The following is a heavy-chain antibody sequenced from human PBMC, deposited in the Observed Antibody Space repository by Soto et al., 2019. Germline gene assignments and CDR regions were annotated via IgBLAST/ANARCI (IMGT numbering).Heavy chain of an antibody. Sequence: SETLSLTCAVYGGSFSCYYWSGSRQSPGKGLEWIGEINHSGSTNYTPSLKTRVTISVDTSKNQVSLKLSSVTAADTAVYYCARTTAFVSGTYPPAHFDYWGQGTRVTVSS. V-gene: IGHV4-34*01. CDR3: ARTTAFVSGTYPPAHFDY. CDR2: INHSGST. D-gene: IGHD3-16*01. J-gene: IGHJ4*02. CDR1: GGSFSCYY.